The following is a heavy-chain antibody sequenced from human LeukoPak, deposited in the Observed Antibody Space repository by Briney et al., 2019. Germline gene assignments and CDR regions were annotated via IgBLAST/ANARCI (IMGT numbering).Heavy chain of an antibody. J-gene: IGHJ5*02. CDR2: IYTSGST. Sequence: SETLSLTCTVSGGSISSYYWSWIRQPAGKGLEWIGRIYTSGSTNYNPSLKSRVTISVDTSKNQFSLKLSSVTAADTAVYYCARVCGSGSYYKGLFDPWGQGTLVTVSS. CDR3: ARVCGSGSYYKGLFDP. CDR1: GGSISSYY. V-gene: IGHV4-4*07. D-gene: IGHD3-10*01.